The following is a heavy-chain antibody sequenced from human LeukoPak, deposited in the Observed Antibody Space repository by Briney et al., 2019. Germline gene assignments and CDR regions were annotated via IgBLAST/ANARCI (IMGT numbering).Heavy chain of an antibody. Sequence: GRSLRLSCAASGFTFSSYGMHWVRQTPGKGLEWVAVIWYDGSNKYYADSVKGRFTISRDNSKNTLYLQMNSLRAEDTAVYYCAKDSYGGNSKFDYWGQGTLVTVSS. CDR1: GFTFSSYG. D-gene: IGHD4-23*01. CDR3: AKDSYGGNSKFDY. CDR2: IWYDGSNK. J-gene: IGHJ4*02. V-gene: IGHV3-33*06.